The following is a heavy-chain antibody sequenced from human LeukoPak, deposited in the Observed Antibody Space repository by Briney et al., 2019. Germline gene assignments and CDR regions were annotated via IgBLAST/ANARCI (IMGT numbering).Heavy chain of an antibody. Sequence: GASVKVSCKASGYTFTSYDINWVRQATGQGLEWMGWMNPNSGNTGYAQRFQGRVTMTRNTSISTTYMELSSLRSEDTAVYYCARGLLGWPHPPDYWGQGTLVTVSS. J-gene: IGHJ4*02. CDR3: ARGLLGWPHPPDY. D-gene: IGHD5-24*01. CDR1: GYTFTSYD. V-gene: IGHV1-8*02. CDR2: MNPNSGNT.